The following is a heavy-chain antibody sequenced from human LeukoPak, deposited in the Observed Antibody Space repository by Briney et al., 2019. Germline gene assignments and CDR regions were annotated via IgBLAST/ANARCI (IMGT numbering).Heavy chain of an antibody. CDR1: GFIFSSYG. Sequence: GGSLRLSCAASGFIFSSYGMHWVRQAPGKGLEWVAFIRYDGSNKYYADSVKGRFTISRDNSKNTLYLQMNSLRAEDTAVYYCARGRYYGSGSYLAYWGQGTLVTVSS. CDR3: ARGRYYGSGSYLAY. J-gene: IGHJ4*02. V-gene: IGHV3-30*02. CDR2: IRYDGSNK. D-gene: IGHD3-10*01.